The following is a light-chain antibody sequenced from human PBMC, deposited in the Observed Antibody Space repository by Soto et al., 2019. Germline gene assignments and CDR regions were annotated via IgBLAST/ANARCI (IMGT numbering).Light chain of an antibody. CDR2: DAS. CDR1: QSIRSSY. Sequence: EIVLTQSPATLSLSPGERATLSCGASQSIRSSYLAWHQQKPGLAPRLLIYDASRRATGIPDRFSGSGSGTDFTLTISRLEPEDFAVYYCQQYATSSLTFGGGTKVEIK. J-gene: IGKJ4*01. CDR3: QQYATSSLT. V-gene: IGKV3D-20*01.